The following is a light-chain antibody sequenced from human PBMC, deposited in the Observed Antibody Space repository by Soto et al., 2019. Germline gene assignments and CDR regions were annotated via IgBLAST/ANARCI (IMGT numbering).Light chain of an antibody. J-gene: IGLJ1*01. CDR1: SSDVGAYNY. Sequence: QSVLTQPASVSGSPGQSIAISCSGTSSDVGAYNYVSWYQQHSGKAPKLMIYDVNYRPSGISDRFSASKSGNTATLTISRLQAEDGADYYCSSYTTGSSYVFGSGTKVTVL. CDR3: SSYTTGSSYV. V-gene: IGLV2-14*01. CDR2: DVN.